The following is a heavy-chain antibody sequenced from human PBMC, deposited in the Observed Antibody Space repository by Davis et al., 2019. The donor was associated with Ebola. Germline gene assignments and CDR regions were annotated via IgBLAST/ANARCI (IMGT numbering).Heavy chain of an antibody. D-gene: IGHD3-3*01. Sequence: PGGSLRLSCAASGFTFSSYWMHWVRQAPGKGLVWVSRINSDGSSTSYADSVKGRFTISRDNAKNTLYLQMNSLRAEDTAVYYCTLSLTIFGVVRHDAFDIWGQGTMVTVSS. CDR2: INSDGSST. CDR1: GFTFSSYW. CDR3: TLSLTIFGVVRHDAFDI. J-gene: IGHJ3*02. V-gene: IGHV3-74*01.